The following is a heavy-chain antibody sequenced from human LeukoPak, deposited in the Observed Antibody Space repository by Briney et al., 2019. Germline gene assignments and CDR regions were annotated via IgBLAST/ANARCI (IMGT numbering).Heavy chain of an antibody. CDR3: ARSSGSGWYSLYFQH. Sequence: SETLSLTCTVSGGSISSYYWSWIRQPPGKGLEWIGYIYYSGSTNYNPSLKSRVTISVDTSKNQFSLKLSSVTAADTAVYYCARSSGSGWYSLYFQHWGQGTLVTVSS. V-gene: IGHV4-59*08. D-gene: IGHD6-19*01. CDR1: GGSISSYY. J-gene: IGHJ1*01. CDR2: IYYSGST.